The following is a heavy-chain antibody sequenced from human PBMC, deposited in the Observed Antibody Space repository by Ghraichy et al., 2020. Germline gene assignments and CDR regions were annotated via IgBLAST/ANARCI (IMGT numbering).Heavy chain of an antibody. V-gene: IGHV3-48*04. J-gene: IGHJ6*02. CDR2: ISSSSNMI. D-gene: IGHD6-19*01. Sequence: GESLNISCVASGFTFSSYSINWVRQAPGKGLEWVSYISSSSNMIYYADSVRGRFTISRDNAKNLLNLQMNSLRVEDTAVYYCARGVGAVAGHYYHGLDVWGRGTTVTVSS. CDR3: ARGVGAVAGHYYHGLDV. CDR1: GFTFSSYS.